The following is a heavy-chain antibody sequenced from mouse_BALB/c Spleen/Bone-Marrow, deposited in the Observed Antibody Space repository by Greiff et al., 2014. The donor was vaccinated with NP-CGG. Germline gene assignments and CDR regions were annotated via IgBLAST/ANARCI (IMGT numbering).Heavy chain of an antibody. D-gene: IGHD2-4*01. CDR3: ARGDYDYDDGFAY. J-gene: IGHJ3*01. CDR1: GYTFTSYW. CDR2: IYPGDGDT. V-gene: IGHV1-87*01. Sequence: QVQLQQSGAELARPGASVKLSCKASGYTFTSYWMQWVKQRPGQGLEWIGAIYPGDGDTRYTQKFKGKATLTADKSSSTAYMQLSSLASENSAVYYCARGDYDYDDGFAYWGQGTLVTVSA.